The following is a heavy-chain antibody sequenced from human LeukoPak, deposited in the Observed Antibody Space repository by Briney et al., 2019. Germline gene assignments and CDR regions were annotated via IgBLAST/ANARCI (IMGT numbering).Heavy chain of an antibody. J-gene: IGHJ5*02. D-gene: IGHD6-19*01. CDR2: XSSSCSTI. V-gene: IGHV3-11*01. CDR3: ARDGAAVAYNWFDP. Sequence: IRXXXGXXLEXXXXXSSSCSTIYYADSVKGRFTISRDNAKNSLYLQMNSLRAEDTAVYYCARDGAAVAYNWFDPWGQGTLVTVSS.